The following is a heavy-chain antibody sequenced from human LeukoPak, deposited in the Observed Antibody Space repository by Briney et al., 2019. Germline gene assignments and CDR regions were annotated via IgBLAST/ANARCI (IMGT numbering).Heavy chain of an antibody. V-gene: IGHV4-31*03. CDR2: IYYSGST. J-gene: IGHJ3*02. CDR3: ARIHPLDNRNDAFDI. D-gene: IGHD1-1*01. Sequence: SETLSLTCTVSGGSISSGGYYWSWIRQHPGKGLEWIGYIYYSGSTYYNPSLKSRVTISVDTSKNQFSLKLSSVTAADTAVYYCARIHPLDNRNDAFDIWGQGTMVTVSS. CDR1: GGSISSGGYY.